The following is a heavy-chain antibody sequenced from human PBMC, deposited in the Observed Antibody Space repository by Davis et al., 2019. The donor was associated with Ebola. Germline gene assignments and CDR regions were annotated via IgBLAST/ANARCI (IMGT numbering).Heavy chain of an antibody. CDR3: ARQSHHLLSGPRTWYDP. CDR1: GYSFTSYW. J-gene: IGHJ5*02. D-gene: IGHD3-3*01. CDR2: IYPGESDT. V-gene: IGHV5-51*01. Sequence: GESLKISCTGSGYSFTSYWIGWVRQMPGKGLEWMGRIYPGESDTRYSPSFQGQVTISADNSFSTTYLQWNSLKAAGTGIYYCARQSHHLLSGPRTWYDPWGQGTLVTVSS.